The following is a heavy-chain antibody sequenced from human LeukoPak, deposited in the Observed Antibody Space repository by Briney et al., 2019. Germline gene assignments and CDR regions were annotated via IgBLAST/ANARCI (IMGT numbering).Heavy chain of an antibody. J-gene: IGHJ5*02. CDR1: GGPISSYY. CDR2: IHYTGST. D-gene: IGHD3-9*01. V-gene: IGHV4-59*01. Sequence: SETLSLTCTVSGGPISSYYWTWIRQSPEKGLEWIGYIHYTGSTNYNPSLKSRVTMLIDTSKNQFSLKLSSVTAADTAVYYCARGRYSAGDNWFDPWGQGTLVTVSS. CDR3: ARGRYSAGDNWFDP.